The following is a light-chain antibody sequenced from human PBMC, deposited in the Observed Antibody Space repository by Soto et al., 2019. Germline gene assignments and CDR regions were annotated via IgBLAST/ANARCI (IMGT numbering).Light chain of an antibody. CDR2: GAS. Sequence: EVVMTQSPATLSVSPGERATLSCRASETVATNLAWYQQKPGQAPRLLISGASTRAAGISDRFSGSGSGTDFTLTISSLKSEDFAVYYCQQYDNWPWTFGQGTKVDI. CDR3: QQYDNWPWT. J-gene: IGKJ1*01. V-gene: IGKV3-15*01. CDR1: ETVATN.